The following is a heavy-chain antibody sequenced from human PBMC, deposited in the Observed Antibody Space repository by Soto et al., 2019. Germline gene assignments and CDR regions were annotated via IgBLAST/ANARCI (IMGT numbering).Heavy chain of an antibody. J-gene: IGHJ4*02. V-gene: IGHV3-74*01. CDR1: GFTFDSQW. Sequence: GGSLRLSCVVAGFTFDSQWMHWVRQVPGKGLVWVSRINSDGYTANYADSVKGRFTISRDNAKNTLYLQMNSLTAEDTAVYFCTIDTPGLGIDYWGQGTLVTVSS. CDR2: INSDGYTA. CDR3: TIDTPGLGIDY. D-gene: IGHD2-15*01.